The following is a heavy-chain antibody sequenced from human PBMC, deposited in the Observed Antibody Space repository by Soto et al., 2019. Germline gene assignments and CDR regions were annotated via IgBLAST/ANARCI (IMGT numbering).Heavy chain of an antibody. CDR2: IWYDGSNE. J-gene: IGHJ4*02. CDR1: GFTFSRYG. Sequence: GGSLRLSCEASGFTFSRYGMHWVRQAPGKGLEWVAIIWYDGSNEYYANSVKGRFTISRDNSKNTLYLQMNSLRVEDTAVYYCARPYSTSWWSFDSWGQGTLVTVSS. CDR3: ARPYSTSWWSFDS. V-gene: IGHV3-33*01. D-gene: IGHD6-13*01.